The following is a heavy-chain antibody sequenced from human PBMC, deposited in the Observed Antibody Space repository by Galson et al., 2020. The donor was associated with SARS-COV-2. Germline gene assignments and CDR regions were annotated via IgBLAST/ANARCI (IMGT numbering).Heavy chain of an antibody. Sequence: ETSETLSLTCTVSGASISSGDYYWSWIRQSPGKGLEWIGYIYTGGAFYSPSLKSRATMSIETSKSQFSLRLDSVTAADTAVYYCARVRYYGNWIDPWGQGILVTVSS. J-gene: IGHJ5*02. V-gene: IGHV4-30-4*01. CDR3: ARVRYYGNWIDP. CDR1: GASISSGDYY. CDR2: IYTGGA. D-gene: IGHD3-3*01.